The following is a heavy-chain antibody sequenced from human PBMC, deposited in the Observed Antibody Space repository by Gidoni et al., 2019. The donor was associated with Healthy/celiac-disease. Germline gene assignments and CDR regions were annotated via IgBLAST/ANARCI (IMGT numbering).Heavy chain of an antibody. CDR2: INHSGST. J-gene: IGHJ4*02. Sequence: QVQLQQWGAGLLKPSETLSLTCAVYGGSFSGYYWSWIRQPPGKGLEWIGEINHSGSTNYNPSLKSRVTISVETSKNQFSLKPSSGTAADTAVYYCARARREYRAMITFGGVVSGTGNFDYWGQGTLVTVSS. CDR1: GGSFSGYY. D-gene: IGHD3-16*01. CDR3: ARARREYRAMITFGGVVSGTGNFDY. V-gene: IGHV4-34*01.